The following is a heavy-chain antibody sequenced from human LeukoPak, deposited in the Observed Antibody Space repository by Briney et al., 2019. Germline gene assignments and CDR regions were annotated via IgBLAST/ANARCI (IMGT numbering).Heavy chain of an antibody. V-gene: IGHV4-39*07. D-gene: IGHD5-24*01. CDR3: ARGNRRYTPFDY. Sequence: SETLSLTCTVSGGSISSSSYYWSWIRQPPGKGLEWIGEINHSGSTNYNPSLKSRVTISVDTSKNQFSLKLSSVTAADTAVYYCARGNRRYTPFDYWGQGTLVTVSS. J-gene: IGHJ4*02. CDR1: GGSISSSSYY. CDR2: INHSGST.